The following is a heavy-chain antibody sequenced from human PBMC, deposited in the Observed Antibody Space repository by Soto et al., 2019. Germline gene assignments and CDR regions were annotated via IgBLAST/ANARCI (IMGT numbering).Heavy chain of an antibody. J-gene: IGHJ5*02. Sequence: SETLSLTCTVSGGSISSGDYYWTWIRKPPGKGLEWIGYIYYSGSTYYNPSLKSRVTISVDTSKNQFSLKLSSVTAADTAVYYCARAPRYCISISCYLVLDPWGQGTLVTVSS. CDR2: IYYSGST. CDR1: GGSISSGDYY. V-gene: IGHV4-30-4*01. D-gene: IGHD2-2*01. CDR3: ARAPRYCISISCYLVLDP.